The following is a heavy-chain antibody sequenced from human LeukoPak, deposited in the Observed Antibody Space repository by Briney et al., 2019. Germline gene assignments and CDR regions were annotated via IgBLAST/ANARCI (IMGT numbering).Heavy chain of an antibody. CDR1: GYTFTSYG. CDR2: ISAYNGNT. D-gene: IGHD3-10*01. CDR3: ARVVITMVRGNTGYYYGMDV. V-gene: IGHV1-18*01. Sequence: ASVKVSCKASGYTFTSYGISWVRQAPGQGLEWMGWISAYNGNTNYAQKLQGRVTMTTDTSTSTAYMELRSLRSDDTAVYYCARVVITMVRGNTGYYYGMDVWGQGTTVTVSS. J-gene: IGHJ6*02.